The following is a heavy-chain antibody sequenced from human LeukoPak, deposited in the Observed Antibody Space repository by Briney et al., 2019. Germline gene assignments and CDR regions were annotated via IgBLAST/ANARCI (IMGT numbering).Heavy chain of an antibody. J-gene: IGHJ5*02. CDR3: ARGGSGSGYYYHPVSGGYWFDP. CDR2: IIPIFGTA. V-gene: IGHV1-69*13. CDR1: GGTFSSYA. Sequence: GASVKVSCKASGGTFSSYAISWVRQAPGQGLEWMGGIIPIFGTANYAQKFQGRVTITADESTNTAYMELSSLRSEDTAVYYCARGGSGSGYYYHPVSGGYWFDPWGQGTLVTVSS. D-gene: IGHD3-10*01.